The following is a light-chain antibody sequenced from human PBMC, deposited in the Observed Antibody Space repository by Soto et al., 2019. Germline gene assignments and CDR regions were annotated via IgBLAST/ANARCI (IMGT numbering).Light chain of an antibody. CDR3: QQYNTYSAT. CDR1: ERITSY. Sequence: DIQMTQSPSTLSASVGDRVTITCRASERITSYLAWYQQKPGKAPKLLIHGASSLESGVPSRFSGSGSGTEFTLTISILQPDDFATYYCQQYNTYSATFGQGTKVEIK. V-gene: IGKV1-5*01. CDR2: GAS. J-gene: IGKJ1*01.